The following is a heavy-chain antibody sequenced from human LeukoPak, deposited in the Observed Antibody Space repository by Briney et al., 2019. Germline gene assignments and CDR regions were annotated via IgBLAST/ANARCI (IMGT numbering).Heavy chain of an antibody. D-gene: IGHD3-10*01. V-gene: IGHV4-34*01. CDR1: GGSFSGYY. CDR3: AGVPYYGSGSYYNRNWFDP. CDR2: INHSGST. J-gene: IGHJ5*02. Sequence: SETLSLTCAVYGGSFSGYYWSWIRQPPGKGLEWIGEINHSGSTNYNPSLKSRVTISVDTSKTQFSLKLSSVTAADTAVYYCAGVPYYGSGSYYNRNWFDPWGQGTLVTVSS.